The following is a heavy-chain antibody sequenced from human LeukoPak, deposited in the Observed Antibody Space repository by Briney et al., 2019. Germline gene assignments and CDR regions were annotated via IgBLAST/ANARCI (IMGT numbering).Heavy chain of an antibody. V-gene: IGHV3-9*01. CDR1: GFTFDDYA. J-gene: IGHJ4*02. Sequence: GGSLRLSCAASGFTFDDYAMHWVRQAPGKGLEWVSGISWNSGSIGYADSVKGRFTISRDNAKNSLYLQMNSLGAEDTALYYCAKDIGGPFDYWGQGTLVTVSS. CDR3: AKDIGGPFDY. D-gene: IGHD3-3*01. CDR2: ISWNSGSI.